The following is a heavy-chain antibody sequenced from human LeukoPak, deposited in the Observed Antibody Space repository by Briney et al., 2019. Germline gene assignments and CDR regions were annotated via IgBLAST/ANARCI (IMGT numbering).Heavy chain of an antibody. J-gene: IGHJ4*02. D-gene: IGHD5-18*01. V-gene: IGHV4-4*02. CDR3: ARQSGYSNGFDY. CDR2: IYHGGST. Sequence: PSETLSLTCAVSGGSISSSNWWSWVRQPPGKGLEWIGEIYHGGSTNYNPSLKSRVTMSVDKSKNQFSLKLSSVTAADTAVYYCARQSGYSNGFDYWGQGTLVTVSS. CDR1: GGSISSSNW.